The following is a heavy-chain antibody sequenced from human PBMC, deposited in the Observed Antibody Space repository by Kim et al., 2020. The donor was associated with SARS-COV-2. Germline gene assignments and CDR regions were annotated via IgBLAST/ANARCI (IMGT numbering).Heavy chain of an antibody. J-gene: IGHJ4*02. CDR2: AWYDGSSK. D-gene: IGHD1-26*01. CDR3: VRQVENY. Sequence: GGSLRLSCAASGFNFNSYGMFWVRQAPGRGVEWVAGAWYDGSSKYNGDSVRGRFTISIDNSKNTLYLQMNDLRVDATAVSYCVRQVENYWGQGTLVTVSS. CDR1: GFNFNSYG. V-gene: IGHV3-33*07.